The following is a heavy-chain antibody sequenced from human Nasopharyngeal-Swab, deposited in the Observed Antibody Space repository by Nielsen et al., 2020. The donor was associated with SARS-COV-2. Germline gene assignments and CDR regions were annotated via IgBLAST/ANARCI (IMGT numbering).Heavy chain of an antibody. J-gene: IGHJ6*02. CDR3: ARGVLTSVSYYYYGMDV. V-gene: IGHV5-10-1*01. Sequence: VRQMPGKGLEWMGRIDPSDSYTNYSPSSQGHVTISADKSISTAYLQWSSLKASDTAMYYCARGVLTSVSYYYYGMDVWGQGTTVTVSS. D-gene: IGHD2-8*01. CDR2: IDPSDSYT.